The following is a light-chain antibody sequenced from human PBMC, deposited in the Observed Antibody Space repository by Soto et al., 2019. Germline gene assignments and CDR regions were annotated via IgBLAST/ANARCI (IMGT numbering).Light chain of an antibody. CDR1: QSVSSSY. CDR2: DAS. J-gene: IGKJ5*01. V-gene: IGKV3D-20*02. CDR3: QQGSQWAPVT. Sequence: PGRGGPHSCCAFQSVSSSYLAWYQQKPGQAPRLLIYDASSRATGVPARLSRSGSGADFSLTISSPLPEADVGYYDQQGSQWAPVTVGRGTRLEIK.